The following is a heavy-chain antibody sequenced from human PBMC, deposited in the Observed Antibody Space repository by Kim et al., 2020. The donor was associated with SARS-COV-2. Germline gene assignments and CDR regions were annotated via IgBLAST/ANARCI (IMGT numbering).Heavy chain of an antibody. Sequence: SETLSLTCAVYGGSFSGYYWSWIRQPPGKGLEWIGEINHSGSTNYNPSLKSRVTISVDTSKNQFSLKLSSVTAADPAVYYCARAGVTGERGYYYYGMDV. CDR2: INHSGST. CDR3: ARAGVTGERGYYYYGMDV. CDR1: GGSFSGYY. D-gene: IGHD3-16*01. J-gene: IGHJ6*01. V-gene: IGHV4-34*01.